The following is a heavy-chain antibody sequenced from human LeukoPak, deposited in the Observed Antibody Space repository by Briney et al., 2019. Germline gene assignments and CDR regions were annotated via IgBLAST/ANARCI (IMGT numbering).Heavy chain of an antibody. J-gene: IGHJ6*02. D-gene: IGHD6-13*01. V-gene: IGHV4-34*01. CDR1: GGSFSGYY. CDR3: ARGLYSNSWYSLYYYYGMDV. Sequence: SETLSLTCAVYGGSFSGYYWSWIRQPPGKGLEWIGEISHSGSTNYNPSLKSRVTISGDTSKNQFSLKLSSVTAADTAVYYCARGLYSNSWYSLYYYYGMDVWGQGTTVTVSS. CDR2: ISHSGST.